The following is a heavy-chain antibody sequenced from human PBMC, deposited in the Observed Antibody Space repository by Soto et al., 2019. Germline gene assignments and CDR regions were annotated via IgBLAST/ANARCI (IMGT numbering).Heavy chain of an antibody. D-gene: IGHD3-10*01. Sequence: SETLSLTCAVYGGSFSGYYWSWIRQPPGKGLEWIGEINHSGSTSYNPSLKSRVTISVDTSKNQFSLKLSSVTAADTAVYYCARGLMVRGLTDYWGQGTLVTVSS. CDR2: INHSGST. CDR3: ARGLMVRGLTDY. J-gene: IGHJ4*02. CDR1: GGSFSGYY. V-gene: IGHV4-34*01.